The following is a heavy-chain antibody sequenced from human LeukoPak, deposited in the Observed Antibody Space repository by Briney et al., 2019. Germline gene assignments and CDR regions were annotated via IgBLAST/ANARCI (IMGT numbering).Heavy chain of an antibody. CDR3: ARGSRYFDWLPPEFDY. CDR2: IYYSGST. J-gene: IGHJ4*02. Sequence: PSETLSLTCTVSGGSISSYYWSWIRQPPGKGLEWIGYIYYSGSTNYNPSLKSRVTISVDTSKNQFSLKLSSVTAADTAVYYCARGSRYFDWLPPEFDYWGQGTLVTVSS. D-gene: IGHD3-9*01. V-gene: IGHV4-59*01. CDR1: GGSISSYY.